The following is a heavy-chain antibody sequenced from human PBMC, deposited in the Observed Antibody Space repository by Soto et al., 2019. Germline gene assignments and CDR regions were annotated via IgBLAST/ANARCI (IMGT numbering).Heavy chain of an antibody. Sequence: EVQLLESGGGLVQPGGSLRLSCTASGFTFSNYAMSWVRQAPGKGLEWVSTISGSGDSTNYADSVKGQFAISRDNSNNMLNVQMDSLRVEDTSVYYCAKENRRGYCSGGICYGYFDYGGQGTLVTVSS. V-gene: IGHV3-23*01. CDR2: ISGSGDST. J-gene: IGHJ4*02. CDR1: GFTFSNYA. CDR3: AKENRRGYCSGGICYGYFDY. D-gene: IGHD2-15*01.